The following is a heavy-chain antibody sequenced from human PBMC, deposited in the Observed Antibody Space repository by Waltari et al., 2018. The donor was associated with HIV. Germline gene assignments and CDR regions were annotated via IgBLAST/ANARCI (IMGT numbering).Heavy chain of an antibody. J-gene: IGHJ3*02. D-gene: IGHD5-12*01. Sequence: QVQLQQWGAGLLKPSETLSLTCAVYGGSFSGYYWSWIRQPPGKGLEWIGEINHSGSTNYNPSLKSRVTISVDTSKNQFSLKLSSVTAADTAVYYCARGPKSSGYGTSRAFDIWGQGTMVTVSS. CDR3: ARGPKSSGYGTSRAFDI. V-gene: IGHV4-34*01. CDR1: GGSFSGYY. CDR2: INHSGST.